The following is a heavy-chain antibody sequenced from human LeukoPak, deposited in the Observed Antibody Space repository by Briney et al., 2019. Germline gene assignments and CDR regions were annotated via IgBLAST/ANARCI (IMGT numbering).Heavy chain of an antibody. J-gene: IGHJ3*01. CDR2: INKDGSEE. CDR1: GFTLSSYL. CDR3: ARSNPNRNALDL. Sequence: GGSLRLSCAASGFTLSSYLMSWVRQAPGRGLEWAANINKDGSEETYLDSVKGRFTVSRDNAKNSLFLQMNSLRGDDTAVYYCARSNPNRNALDLWGQGTMDTISS. D-gene: IGHD1/OR15-1a*01. V-gene: IGHV3-7*01.